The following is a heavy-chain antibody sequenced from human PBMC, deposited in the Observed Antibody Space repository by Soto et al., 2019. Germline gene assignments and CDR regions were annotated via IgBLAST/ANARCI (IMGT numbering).Heavy chain of an antibody. V-gene: IGHV3-23*01. CDR2: ISGSGGST. D-gene: IGHD6-13*01. Sequence: PGGSLRLSCAASGFTFSNYAMSWVRQAPGKGLEWVSSISGSGGSTHYADSVKGRFTISRDNSKNTLYLQMNSLRAEDTAVYYCAKDQGSSWYEIDYWGQGTLVTVSS. CDR1: GFTFSNYA. J-gene: IGHJ4*02. CDR3: AKDQGSSWYEIDY.